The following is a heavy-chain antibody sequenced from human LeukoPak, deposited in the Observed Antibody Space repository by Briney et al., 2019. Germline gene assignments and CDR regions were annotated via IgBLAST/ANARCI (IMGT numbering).Heavy chain of an antibody. CDR1: GGSISTYY. Sequence: SETLSLTCTVSGGSISTYYWSWLRQPPGKGLEWIAYIYYTGSTNYNPSLKSRVTISVDTSKNQFSLKLSSVTAADTAVYYCARGVGATHDAFDIWGQGTMVTVSS. D-gene: IGHD1-26*01. CDR3: ARGVGATHDAFDI. CDR2: IYYTGST. V-gene: IGHV4-59*01. J-gene: IGHJ3*02.